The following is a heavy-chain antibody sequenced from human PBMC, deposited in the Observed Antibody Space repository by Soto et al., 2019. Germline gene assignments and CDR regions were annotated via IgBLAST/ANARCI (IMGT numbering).Heavy chain of an antibody. V-gene: IGHV3-23*01. Sequence: GSLRLSCTASGFTFSSYGMGWVRQAPGKGLQWVSTIRGDGGQTHYTDSVKGRFSISRDNSKNTVYLQMDSLRAEDTAMYFCARDVGLDSDDFFAYWGQGTQGTVSS. J-gene: IGHJ4*02. CDR1: GFTFSSYG. D-gene: IGHD3-9*01. CDR2: IRGDGGQT. CDR3: ARDVGLDSDDFFAY.